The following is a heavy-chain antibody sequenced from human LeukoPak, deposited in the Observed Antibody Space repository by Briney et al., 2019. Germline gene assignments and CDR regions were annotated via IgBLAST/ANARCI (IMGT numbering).Heavy chain of an antibody. CDR3: ANTSSQA. CDR1: GFTFSSYG. J-gene: IGHJ5*02. V-gene: IGHV3-33*06. CDR2: IWYDGSNK. Sequence: PGGSLRLSCAASGFTFSSYGMHWVRQAPGKGLEWVAVIWYDGSNKYYADSVKGRFTISRDNSKNTLYLQMNSLRAEDTAVYHCANTSSQAWGQGTLVTVSS.